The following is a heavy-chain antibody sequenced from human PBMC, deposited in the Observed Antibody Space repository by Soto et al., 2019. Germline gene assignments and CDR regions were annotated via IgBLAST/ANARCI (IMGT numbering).Heavy chain of an antibody. CDR2: INHSGST. CDR1: GGSFSGHC. J-gene: IGHJ4*02. V-gene: IGHV4-34*01. CDR3: ARDNITGLFDY. D-gene: IGHD3-10*01. Sequence: SQTQSLTRAVDGGSFSGHCWTWIRQPPGTGLEWIGEINHSGSTNYNPPLKSRVTISVDTSKNQFALKLTSVTAADTAVYYCARDNITGLFDYWGQGTLVTVSS.